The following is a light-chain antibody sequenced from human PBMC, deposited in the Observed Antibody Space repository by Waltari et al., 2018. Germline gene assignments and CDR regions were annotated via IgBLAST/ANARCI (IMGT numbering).Light chain of an antibody. CDR1: QGVGTW. J-gene: IGKJ1*01. CDR3: QEHDNFPPT. V-gene: IGKV1-33*01. CDR2: RAS. Sequence: QLTQSPSSLSASVVDRVTITCKVSQGVGTWLAWYQQKPGKAPKLLISRASNLDTGVPPRFSGSGSGTDFTLNINSLQPEDIATYYCQEHDNFPPTFGPGTKVEIK.